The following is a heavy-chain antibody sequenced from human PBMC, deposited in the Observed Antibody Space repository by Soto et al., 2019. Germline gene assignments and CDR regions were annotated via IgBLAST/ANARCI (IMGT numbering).Heavy chain of an antibody. CDR3: TKAQPGLLSLDL. CDR1: GLVFADCA. CDR2: ISLDGSTL. J-gene: IGHJ5*02. V-gene: IGHV3-9*01. Sequence: EVQLVESGGGSFQPGGSLRLSFAASGLVFADCAMHWVRQAPGKGLAWVSGISLDGSTLGYADSVEGRFTISMDNAKNSLYLQMASLRTDDTALYYFTKAQPGLLSLDLCGKGTLVTVS. D-gene: IGHD2-21*02.